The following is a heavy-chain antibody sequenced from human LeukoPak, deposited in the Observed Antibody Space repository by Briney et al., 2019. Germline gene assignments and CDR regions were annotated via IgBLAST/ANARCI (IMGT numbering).Heavy chain of an antibody. CDR2: ISWDGGST. V-gene: IGHV3-43D*04. CDR3: ARDDYYYGSGSPIDY. D-gene: IGHD3-10*01. Sequence: GGSLRLSCAASGFTFDDYAMHWVRQAPGKGLEWVSLISWDGGSTYYADSVKGRFTISRDNSKNSLYLQMNSLRAEDTALYYCARDDYYYGSGSPIDYWGQGTLVTVSS. J-gene: IGHJ4*02. CDR1: GFTFDDYA.